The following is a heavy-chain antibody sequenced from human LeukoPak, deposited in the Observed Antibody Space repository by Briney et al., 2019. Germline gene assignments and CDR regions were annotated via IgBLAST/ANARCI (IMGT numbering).Heavy chain of an antibody. Sequence: GGSLRLSCAASGFTFSSYWMSWVRQAPGKGLEWVSYISSSSSTIYYADSVKGRFTISRDNAKNSLYLQMNSLRAEDTAVYYCAKDRSKGSYGDDFDFWGQGTLVTVSS. V-gene: IGHV3-48*01. CDR1: GFTFSSYW. CDR3: AKDRSKGSYGDDFDF. D-gene: IGHD3-16*01. CDR2: ISSSSSTI. J-gene: IGHJ4*02.